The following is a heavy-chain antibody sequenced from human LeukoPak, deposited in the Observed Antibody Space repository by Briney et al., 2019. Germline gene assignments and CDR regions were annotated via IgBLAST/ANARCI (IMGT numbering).Heavy chain of an antibody. D-gene: IGHD6-19*01. V-gene: IGHV3-20*04. CDR3: ARVAVAGTDSTGRAFDI. Sequence: GGSLRLSCAASGFTFYDYGMSWLRQAPGKGLEWVSGINWNGGSTGYADSVKGRFTISRDNAKNSLYLQMNSLRAEDTALYYCARVAVAGTDSTGRAFDIWGQGTMVTVSS. J-gene: IGHJ3*02. CDR2: INWNGGST. CDR1: GFTFYDYG.